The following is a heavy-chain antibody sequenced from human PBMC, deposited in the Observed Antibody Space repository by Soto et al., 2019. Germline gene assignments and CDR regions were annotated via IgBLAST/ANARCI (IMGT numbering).Heavy chain of an antibody. D-gene: IGHD2-2*01. J-gene: IGHJ6*02. CDR1: GFTFRTYS. CDR2: ISSSDSYI. CDR3: ARALYCYSTSCYYYYYYVMDV. Sequence: GSLRLSCSASGFTFRTYSMNWVRQAPGKGLEWVSSISSSDSYIYYADSVKGRFTISRDNAKNSLYLQMNSLRAEDTAVYYCARALYCYSTSCYYYYYYVMDVWGQGTTVTV. V-gene: IGHV3-21*01.